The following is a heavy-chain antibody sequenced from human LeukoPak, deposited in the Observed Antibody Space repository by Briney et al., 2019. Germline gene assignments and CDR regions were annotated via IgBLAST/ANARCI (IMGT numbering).Heavy chain of an antibody. CDR2: VYHSGST. Sequence: SGGSLRLSCAASGFTFSSYAMSWVRQPPGKGLEWIGEVYHSGSTNYNPSLKSRVTISVDKSKNQFSLKLSSVTAADTAVYYCARVPGTFYQWLVTRGMDGNYFDYWGQGTLVTVSS. CDR1: GFTFSSYAM. D-gene: IGHD6-19*01. V-gene: IGHV4-4*02. J-gene: IGHJ4*02. CDR3: ARVPGTFYQWLVTRGMDGNYFDY.